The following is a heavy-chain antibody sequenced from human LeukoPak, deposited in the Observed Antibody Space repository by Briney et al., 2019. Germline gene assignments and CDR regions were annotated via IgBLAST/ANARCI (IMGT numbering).Heavy chain of an antibody. CDR3: AREDNPLWFDP. Sequence: SGGSLRLSCAASEFSFNNFAMYWVRQAPGKGLEWLAVISYDGSITYYADSVKGRFTISRDNSNNTLHLQMSSLRAEDTALYCCAREDNPLWFDPWGQGTLVIVSS. J-gene: IGHJ5*02. CDR2: ISYDGSIT. D-gene: IGHD5-24*01. V-gene: IGHV3-30-3*01. CDR1: EFSFNNFA.